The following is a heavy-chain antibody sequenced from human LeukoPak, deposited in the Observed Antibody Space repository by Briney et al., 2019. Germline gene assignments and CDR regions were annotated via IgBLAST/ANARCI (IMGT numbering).Heavy chain of an antibody. V-gene: IGHV3-11*01. J-gene: IGHJ4*02. Sequence: GGSLRLSCAASGFTFSDYYMSWIRQAPGKGLEWVSHISSSGSGIYYADSVKGRFTISWDNTKNSLYLQMNSLRADDTAIYYCARGQGGSWSDYWGRGTLVTVSS. CDR1: GFTFSDYY. CDR2: ISSSGSGI. CDR3: ARGQGGSWSDY. D-gene: IGHD6-13*01.